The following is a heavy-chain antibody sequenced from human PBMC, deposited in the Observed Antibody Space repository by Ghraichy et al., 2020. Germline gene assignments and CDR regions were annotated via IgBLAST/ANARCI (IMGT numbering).Heavy chain of an antibody. D-gene: IGHD6-13*01. CDR2: INHSGST. J-gene: IGHJ6*02. CDR1: GGSFSGYY. Sequence: GSLRLSCAVYGGSFSGYYWSWIRQPPGKGLEWIGEINHSGSTNYNPSLKSRVTISVDTSKNQFSLKLSSVTAADTAVYYCARSTYSSSRYYYYYYGMDVWGQGTTVTVSS. V-gene: IGHV4-34*01. CDR3: ARSTYSSSRYYYYYYGMDV.